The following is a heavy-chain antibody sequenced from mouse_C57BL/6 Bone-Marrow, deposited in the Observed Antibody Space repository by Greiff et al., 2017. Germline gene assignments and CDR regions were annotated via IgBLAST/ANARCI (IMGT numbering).Heavy chain of an antibody. J-gene: IGHJ4*01. CDR1: GFTFSDYY. CDR3: ARGQYYGNAMDY. V-gene: IGHV5-16*01. CDR2: INYDGSST. Sequence: DVHLVQSEGGLVQPGSSMKLSCTASGFTFSDYYMAWVRQVPEKGLEWVANINYDGSSTSYLDSLKSRFIISRDNAKNILYLQMSSLKSEDTATYYCARGQYYGNAMDYWGQGTSVTVSS. D-gene: IGHD1-1*01.